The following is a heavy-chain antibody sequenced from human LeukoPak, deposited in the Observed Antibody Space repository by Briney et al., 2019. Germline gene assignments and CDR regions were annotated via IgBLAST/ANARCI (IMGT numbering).Heavy chain of an antibody. Sequence: PSETLSLTCTVSGGSISSSSYYWGWLGQPPGKGLEWIGSIYYSGSTYYNPSLKSRVTISVDTSKKQFSLKLSSVTAADTAVYYCARGRWELLGGRYFDYWGQGTLVTVSS. CDR1: GGSISSSSYY. V-gene: IGHV4-39*07. CDR2: IYYSGST. CDR3: ARGRWELLGGRYFDY. J-gene: IGHJ4*02. D-gene: IGHD1-26*01.